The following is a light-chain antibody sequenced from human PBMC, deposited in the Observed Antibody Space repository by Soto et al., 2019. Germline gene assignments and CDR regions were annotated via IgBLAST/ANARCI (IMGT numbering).Light chain of an antibody. CDR2: EVI. V-gene: IGLV2-14*01. J-gene: IGLJ1*01. CDR3: SSYKNINTRACL. CDR1: SSDVGVYDY. Sequence: QSVLTQPASVSGSPGQSITISCTGASSDVGVYDYVSWYQQHPGRAPKLMIYEVINRPSGVSNRFSGSKSGNTASLTISGLQAEDEADYYCSSYKNINTRACLFGNGTKV.